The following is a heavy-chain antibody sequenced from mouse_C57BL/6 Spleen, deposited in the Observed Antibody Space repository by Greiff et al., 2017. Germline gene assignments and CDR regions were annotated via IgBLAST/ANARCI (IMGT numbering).Heavy chain of an antibody. CDR1: GFSLTSYG. Sequence: QVQLKESGPGLVQPSQSLSITCTVSGFSLTSYGVHWVRQPPGKGLEWLGVIWSGRSTDYNAAFISRLSISKDNSKSQVFFKMNSLQADDTAIYYCAKPSNWDYAMDYWGQGTSVTVSS. J-gene: IGHJ4*01. CDR3: AKPSNWDYAMDY. V-gene: IGHV2-4*01. D-gene: IGHD4-1*02. CDR2: IWSGRST.